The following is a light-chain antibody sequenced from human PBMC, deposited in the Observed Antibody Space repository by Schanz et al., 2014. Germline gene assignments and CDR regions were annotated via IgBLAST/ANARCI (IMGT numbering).Light chain of an antibody. CDR3: QQYKSYSPLT. CDR2: KAS. J-gene: IGKJ4*01. V-gene: IGKV1-5*03. CDR1: QSISNY. Sequence: DIQMTQSPSSLSASVGDRVTITCRASQSISNYVNWYQQIPGKVPKVLIYKASSLESGVPSRFSGSGSATEFTLTISGLQPDDFATYYCQQYKSYSPLTFGGGTNVEIK.